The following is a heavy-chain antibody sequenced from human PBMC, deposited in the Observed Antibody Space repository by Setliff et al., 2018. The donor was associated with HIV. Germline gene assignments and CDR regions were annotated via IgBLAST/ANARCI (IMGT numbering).Heavy chain of an antibody. D-gene: IGHD2-8*02. CDR3: ARLIHTGLLYFDY. CDR2: IYTSGTT. J-gene: IGHJ4*02. CDR1: GVSISGHF. Sequence: SETLSLTCFVSGVSISGHFWGWIRQPPGKGLEWIGYIYTSGTTEYNPSLDSRVTISADTSRDQFSLNLRSVTAADTALYFCARLIHTGLLYFDYWGLGMLVTAPQ. V-gene: IGHV4-4*09.